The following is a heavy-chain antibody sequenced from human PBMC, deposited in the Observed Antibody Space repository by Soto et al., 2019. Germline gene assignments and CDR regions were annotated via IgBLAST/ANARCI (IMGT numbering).Heavy chain of an antibody. J-gene: IGHJ5*02. V-gene: IGHV4-59*01. CDR1: GGSISSYY. Sequence: SETLSLTCTVSGGSISSYYWSWIRQPPGKGLEWIGYTYYSGSTNYNPSLKSRVTISVDTSKNQFSLKLSSVTAADTAVYYCAREAVAGTGWFDPWGQGTLVTVSS. CDR3: AREAVAGTGWFDP. D-gene: IGHD6-19*01. CDR2: TYYSGST.